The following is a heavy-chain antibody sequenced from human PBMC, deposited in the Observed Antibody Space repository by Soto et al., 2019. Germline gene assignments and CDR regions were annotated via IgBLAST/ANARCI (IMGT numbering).Heavy chain of an antibody. Sequence: LRLSCAASGFTFSSCFMHWVRQAPGKGLERVAVISYDGSNKLYADSVKGRFTISRDNSNSTLYLQMNSLTADDTAVYYCARDRWSSDFWIGSPTGWFDPWGQGTPVTVSS. CDR1: GFTFSSCF. D-gene: IGHD3-3*01. V-gene: IGHV3-30-3*01. CDR2: ISYDGSNK. CDR3: ARDRWSSDFWIGSPTGWFDP. J-gene: IGHJ5*02.